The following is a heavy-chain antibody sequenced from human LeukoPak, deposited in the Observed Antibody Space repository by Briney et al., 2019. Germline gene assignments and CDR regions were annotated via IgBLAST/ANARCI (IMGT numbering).Heavy chain of an antibody. Sequence: SETLSLTCAVYGGSFSGYYWSWIRQPPGKGLEWIGEINHSGSTNYNPSLKSRVTISVDTSKNQFSLKLSSVTAADTAVYYCARVRVLKDTAMNSPIYYYYGMDVWGQGTTVTVSS. CDR2: INHSGST. CDR3: ARVRVLKDTAMNSPIYYYYGMDV. D-gene: IGHD5-18*01. J-gene: IGHJ6*02. CDR1: GGSFSGYY. V-gene: IGHV4-34*01.